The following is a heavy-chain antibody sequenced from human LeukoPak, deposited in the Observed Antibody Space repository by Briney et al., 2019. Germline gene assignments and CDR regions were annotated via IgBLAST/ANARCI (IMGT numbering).Heavy chain of an antibody. CDR1: GFTFDDYD. Sequence: PGGSLRLSCAASGFTFDDYDMSWVRQAPGKGLEWVSGINWNGGSTGYADSVKGRFTISRDNAKNSLYLQMNSLTVEDTAVYYCARGGHSSSWYFIWGQGTLVTVSS. CDR3: ARGGHSSSWYFI. V-gene: IGHV3-20*04. CDR2: INWNGGST. J-gene: IGHJ4*02. D-gene: IGHD6-13*01.